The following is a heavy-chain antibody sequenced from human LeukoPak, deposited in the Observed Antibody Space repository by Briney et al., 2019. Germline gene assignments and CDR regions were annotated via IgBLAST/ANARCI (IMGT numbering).Heavy chain of an antibody. CDR2: ISNNGGST. J-gene: IGHJ4*02. Sequence: GGSLRLFCAASGFTFSSYTGFWVRQAPGKGLEYVSAISNNGGSTYYANSVKGRFTISRDNSKKTLYLQMGSLRAEDMAVYYCARENARDGFNFWGQGTLVTVSS. V-gene: IGHV3-64*01. CDR3: ARENARDGFNF. CDR1: GFTFSSYT. D-gene: IGHD5-24*01.